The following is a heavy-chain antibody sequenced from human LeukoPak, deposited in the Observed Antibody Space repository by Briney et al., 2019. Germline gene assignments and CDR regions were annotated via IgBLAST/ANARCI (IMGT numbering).Heavy chain of an antibody. CDR2: IKSKTDGGTT. J-gene: IGHJ4*02. CDR1: GFTFSNAW. CDR3: TTLSTRITGTVRAH. V-gene: IGHV3-15*01. D-gene: IGHD1-7*01. Sequence: GGSLRLSCAASGFTFSNAWMSWVRQAPGKGLEWVGRIKSKTDGGTTDYAAPVKGRFTISRDDSKNTLYLQMNSLKTEDTAVYYCTTLSTRITGTVRAHWGQRTLVTVSS.